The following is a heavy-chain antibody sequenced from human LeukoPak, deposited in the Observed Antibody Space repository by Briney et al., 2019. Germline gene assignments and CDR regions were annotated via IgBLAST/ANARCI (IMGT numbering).Heavy chain of an antibody. CDR1: GSTFSTYW. J-gene: IGHJ4*02. V-gene: IGHV3-74*01. D-gene: IGHD4-17*01. CDR3: ARASTTVPNLLDH. Sequence: GGSLRLSCAASGSTFSTYWMHWVRQAPGKGLVWVARIKGDGSSTIYADSVKGRFTISRDNSKNTLYLQTSSLRAEDTAVYYCARASTTVPNLLDHWGRGTLVTVSS. CDR2: IKGDGSST.